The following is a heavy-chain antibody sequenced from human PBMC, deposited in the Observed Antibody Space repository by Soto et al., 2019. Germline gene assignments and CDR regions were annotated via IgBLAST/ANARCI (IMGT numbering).Heavy chain of an antibody. CDR1: GGTFGNFI. V-gene: IGHV1-69*01. Sequence: QVQLVQSGAEVREPGSSVRVSCKASGGTFGNFIMNWVCQTPGQGLEWMGGIVPMLGTPTYAEKFKGRVRISAAGSTRTTYMELTSLRSEDTAIYYWARNGTYSSSPSHYSGMDVWGQGTTVTVSS. CDR2: IVPMLGTP. CDR3: ARNGTYSSSPSHYSGMDV. J-gene: IGHJ6*02. D-gene: IGHD3-10*01.